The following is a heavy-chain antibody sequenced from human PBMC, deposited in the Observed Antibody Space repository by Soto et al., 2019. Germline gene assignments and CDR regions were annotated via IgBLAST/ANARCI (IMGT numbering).Heavy chain of an antibody. J-gene: IGHJ5*01. V-gene: IGHV5-51*01. D-gene: IGHD3-9*01. Sequence: GESLKISCKGSGYRFSTFWIGWVRQMPGKGLEWMAIIYPGDSDTRYSPSFQGQVTISVDKSITTTYLRWSSLKASDTATYYCARHVGDATGSYSNWFDSWGQGTLVTV. CDR3: ARHVGDATGSYSNWFDS. CDR2: IYPGDSDT. CDR1: GYRFSTFW.